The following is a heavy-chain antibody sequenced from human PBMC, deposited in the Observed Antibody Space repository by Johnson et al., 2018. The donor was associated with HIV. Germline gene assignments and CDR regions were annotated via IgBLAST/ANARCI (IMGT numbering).Heavy chain of an antibody. D-gene: IGHD1-26*01. CDR1: GFTFSSYG. Sequence: QVQLVESGGGVVQPGGSLRLSCAASGFTFSSYGMHWVRQAPGKGLEWVAFIRNDGSEKYYVDSLKGRFTISRDNVKKSLFLQMNGLRADDTAVYYCARDRVYSGSYYSGAFDVWGQGAMVTVSS. J-gene: IGHJ3*01. CDR2: IRNDGSEK. CDR3: ARDRVYSGSYYSGAFDV. V-gene: IGHV3-30*02.